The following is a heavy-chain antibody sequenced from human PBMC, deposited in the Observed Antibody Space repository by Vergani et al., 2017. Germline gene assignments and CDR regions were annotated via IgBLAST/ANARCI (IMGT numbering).Heavy chain of an antibody. Sequence: QVQLVESGGGVVQPGRSLRLSCAASGFTFSSYAMHWVRQAPGKGLEWVAVISYDGRNKYYADSVKGRFTISRDNSKNTLYLQMNSLRAEDTAVYYCARADYYGSGPSLNWFDTWGQGTLVTVSS. CDR3: ARADYYGSGPSLNWFDT. D-gene: IGHD3-10*01. V-gene: IGHV3-30*04. CDR1: GFTFSSYA. CDR2: ISYDGRNK. J-gene: IGHJ5*02.